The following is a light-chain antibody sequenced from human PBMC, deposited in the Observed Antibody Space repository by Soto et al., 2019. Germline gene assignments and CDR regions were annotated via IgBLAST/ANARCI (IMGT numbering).Light chain of an antibody. CDR3: QQSYSTRPLT. CDR2: AAS. V-gene: IGKV1-39*01. Sequence: DIQMTQSPSSLSASVGDRVTITCRASQSISSYLNWYQQKPGKAPKLLIYAASSLQSGVPSRFSGSGSGTDFTLTISSLQPEDFATYYCQQSYSTRPLTFGGGTKVDIK. J-gene: IGKJ4*01. CDR1: QSISSY.